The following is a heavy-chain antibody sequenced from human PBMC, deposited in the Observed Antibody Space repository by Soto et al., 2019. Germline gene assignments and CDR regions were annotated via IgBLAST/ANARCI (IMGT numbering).Heavy chain of an antibody. CDR1: GFTFANYA. J-gene: IGHJ4*02. V-gene: IGHV3-23*01. D-gene: IGHD1-26*01. Sequence: GGSLRLSCAASGFTFANYAMGWVRQAPGKGLEWVSSIVPRGGRTFYADSAQGRFTLSRDNSNHTLYLPMRSLRAEDPALYSFVKELQSSPTIFDSWGQGTLVTVSS. CDR3: VKELQSSPTIFDS. CDR2: IVPRGGRT.